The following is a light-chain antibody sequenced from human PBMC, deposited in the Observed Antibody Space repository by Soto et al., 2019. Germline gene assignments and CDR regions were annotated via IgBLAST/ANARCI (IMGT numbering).Light chain of an antibody. CDR2: ASS. CDR3: QQDAISPET. Sequence: EIVLTQSPGTLSLSPGERATLSCRASQSVSTSYLAWYQQTPGQAPRLLIYASSSRATGIPDRFSGSGSGTDFTLTISRLEPEEFAVYYCQQDAISPETFGQGSKVEIK. J-gene: IGKJ1*01. CDR1: QSVSTSY. V-gene: IGKV3-20*01.